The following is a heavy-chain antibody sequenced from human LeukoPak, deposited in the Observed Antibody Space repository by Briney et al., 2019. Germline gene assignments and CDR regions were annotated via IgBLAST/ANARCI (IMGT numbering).Heavy chain of an antibody. CDR3: ARGRRGYSYGIYYYYYMDV. D-gene: IGHD5-18*01. J-gene: IGHJ6*03. CDR2: INHSGST. V-gene: IGHV4-34*01. Sequence: PSETLSLTCAVYGGSFSGYYWSWIRQPPGKGLEWIGEINHSGSTNYNPSLKGRVTISVDTSKNQFSLKLSSVTAADTAVYYCARGRRGYSYGIYYYYYMDVWGKGTTVTVSS. CDR1: GGSFSGYY.